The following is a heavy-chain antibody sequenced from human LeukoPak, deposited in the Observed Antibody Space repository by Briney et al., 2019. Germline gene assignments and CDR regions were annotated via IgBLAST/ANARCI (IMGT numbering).Heavy chain of an antibody. V-gene: IGHV4-59*08. Sequence: PSETLSLTCTVSGGSISGYSWSWIRQPPGEGLEWIGYIFESGSTNYNPSLKSRVTMSVATPKNQFYLELSSVTAADTAVYYCARDYHDTSGYNYVGGYYYMDVWGKGTTVTVSS. D-gene: IGHD3-22*01. J-gene: IGHJ6*03. CDR1: GGSISGYS. CDR2: IFESGST. CDR3: ARDYHDTSGYNYVGGYYYMDV.